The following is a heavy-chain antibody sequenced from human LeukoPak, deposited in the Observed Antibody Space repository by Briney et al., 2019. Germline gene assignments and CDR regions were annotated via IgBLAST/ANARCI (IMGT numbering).Heavy chain of an antibody. J-gene: IGHJ4*02. CDR3: ASNYFDSSGYYWGFDH. Sequence: QTGGSLRLSCAASGFTFSSYAMHWVRQAPGKGLEWVAVISYDGSNKYYADSVKGRFTIPRDNSKNTLYLQMNSLRAEDTAVYYCASNYFDSSGYYWGFDHWGQGTLVTVSS. CDR1: GFTFSSYA. CDR2: ISYDGSNK. V-gene: IGHV3-30-3*01. D-gene: IGHD3-22*01.